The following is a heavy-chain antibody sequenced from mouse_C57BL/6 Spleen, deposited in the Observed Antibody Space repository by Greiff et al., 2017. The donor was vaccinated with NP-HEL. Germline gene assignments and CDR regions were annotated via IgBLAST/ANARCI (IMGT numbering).Heavy chain of an antibody. CDR2: IYPGSGST. Sequence: QVHVKQSGAELVKPGASVKMSCKASGYTFTSYWITWVKQRPGQGLEWIGDIYPGSGSTNYNEKFKSKATLTVDTSSSTAYMQLSSLTSEDSAVYYCARGDSNYLWFAYWGQGTLVTVSA. V-gene: IGHV1-55*01. D-gene: IGHD2-5*01. CDR1: GYTFTSYW. CDR3: ARGDSNYLWFAY. J-gene: IGHJ3*01.